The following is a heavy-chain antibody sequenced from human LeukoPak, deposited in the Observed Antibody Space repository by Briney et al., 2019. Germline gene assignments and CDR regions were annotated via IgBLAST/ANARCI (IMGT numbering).Heavy chain of an antibody. J-gene: IGHJ4*02. CDR2: ITSSSSYI. Sequence: GGSLRLSCAASGFTFSSYTMNWVSQAPGKGLEWVSSITSSSSYIYYADSVKGRFTISRDNTKNSLYLQMNGLRAEDTAVYYCARGFSGTWFDYWGQGTLVTVSS. V-gene: IGHV3-21*01. CDR1: GFTFSSYT. CDR3: ARGFSGTWFDY. D-gene: IGHD6-13*01.